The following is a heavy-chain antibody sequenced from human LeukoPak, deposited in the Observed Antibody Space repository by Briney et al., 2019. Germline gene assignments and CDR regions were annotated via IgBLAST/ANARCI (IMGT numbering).Heavy chain of an antibody. CDR3: ARGLGRDSSNFDY. CDR1: GGSFSGYY. J-gene: IGHJ4*02. Sequence: PSETLSLTCAVYGGSFSGYYWSWIRQSPGKGLEWIGEINHSGSTNYNPSLKSRVTISVDTSKNQFSLKLSSVTAADTAVYYCARGLGRDSSNFDYWGQGTLVTVSS. V-gene: IGHV4-34*01. CDR2: INHSGST. D-gene: IGHD6-13*01.